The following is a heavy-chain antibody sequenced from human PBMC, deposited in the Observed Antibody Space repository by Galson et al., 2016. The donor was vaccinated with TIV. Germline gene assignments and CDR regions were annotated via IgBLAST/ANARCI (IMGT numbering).Heavy chain of an antibody. V-gene: IGHV5-51*01. CDR3: ARRGREETNDGGLDV. D-gene: IGHD5-24*01. CDR1: GYSFTGSW. Sequence: QSGAEVKKPGESLKISCKGSGYSFTGSWIDWVRQVPGKGLEWMGVIYPGDSDTKYSPAFHGHVTISVDTSISTAFLEWSSLKASDTAIYYCARRGREETNDGGLDVWGQGTMVTVSS. CDR2: IYPGDSDT. J-gene: IGHJ3*01.